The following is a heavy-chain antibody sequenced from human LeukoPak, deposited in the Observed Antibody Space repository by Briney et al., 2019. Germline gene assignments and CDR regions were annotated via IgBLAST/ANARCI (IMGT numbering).Heavy chain of an antibody. CDR2: IYSGGST. D-gene: IGHD4-11*01. CDR3: ARDSPYSDYLIGGAFNI. V-gene: IGHV3-53*01. Sequence: GGSLRLSCAASGFTVSSNYMSWVRQAPGTGLEWVSVIYSGGSTYYADSVKGRFTISRDNSKNTLYLQMNSLRAEDTAVYYCARDSPYSDYLIGGAFNIWGQGTMVTVSS. CDR1: GFTVSSNY. J-gene: IGHJ3*02.